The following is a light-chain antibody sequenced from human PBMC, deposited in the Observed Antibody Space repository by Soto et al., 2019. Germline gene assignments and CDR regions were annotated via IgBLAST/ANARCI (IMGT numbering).Light chain of an antibody. Sequence: DIQMTQFPSTLSATVGDSVTLTCRASQPISGFLAWYQQKPGRAPKLLIHGASTMESGVPARFSASGAGTEFTLTINSLQPDDFATYYCQQYHIYSGTFGQGTKVDI. CDR3: QQYHIYSGT. CDR1: QPISGF. CDR2: GAS. J-gene: IGKJ1*01. V-gene: IGKV1-5*01.